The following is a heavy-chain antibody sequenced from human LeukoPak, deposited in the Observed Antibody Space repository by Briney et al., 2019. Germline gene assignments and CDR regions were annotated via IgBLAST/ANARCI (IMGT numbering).Heavy chain of an antibody. D-gene: IGHD4-17*01. CDR2: ITSGSSPI. J-gene: IGHJ4*02. CDR1: GFTFRSYS. CDR3: ASRAYDDDSFDY. Sequence: GGSLRLSCAASGFTFRSYSMNWVRQAPGKGLEWVSYITSGSSPIYYADSVKGRFTISRDNAKNSLYLQMNSLRDEDTAVYYCASRAYDDDSFDYWGQGTLVTVSS. V-gene: IGHV3-48*02.